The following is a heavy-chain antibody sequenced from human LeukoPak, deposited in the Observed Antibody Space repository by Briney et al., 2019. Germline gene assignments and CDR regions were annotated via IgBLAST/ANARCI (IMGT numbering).Heavy chain of an antibody. CDR2: ISGTGGRT. Sequence: GGSLRLSCAASGFTFSSYAMSWVRQAPGKGLEWVSAISGTGGRTYYADSVKGRFTISRDNSENTLYLQMYSLRADDTAVYYCAKVVGATPFDYWGQGTLVTVSS. V-gene: IGHV3-23*01. D-gene: IGHD1-26*01. CDR3: AKVVGATPFDY. J-gene: IGHJ4*02. CDR1: GFTFSSYA.